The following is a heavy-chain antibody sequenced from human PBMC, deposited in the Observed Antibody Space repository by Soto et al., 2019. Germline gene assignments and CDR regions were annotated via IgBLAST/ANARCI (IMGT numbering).Heavy chain of an antibody. D-gene: IGHD5-18*01. J-gene: IGHJ6*02. CDR3: ATRGYSYGYNYYYGMDV. Sequence: GGSLRLSCAASGFTFSSYEMNWVRQAPGKGLEWVSYISSSGRTIYYADSVKGRFTISRDNAKNSLYLQMNSLRAEDTAVYYCATRGYSYGYNYYYGMDVWGQGTTVTVSS. CDR1: GFTFSSYE. V-gene: IGHV3-48*03. CDR2: ISSSGRTI.